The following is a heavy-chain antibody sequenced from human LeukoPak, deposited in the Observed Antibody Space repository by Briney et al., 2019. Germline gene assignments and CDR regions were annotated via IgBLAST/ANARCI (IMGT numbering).Heavy chain of an antibody. CDR2: IYYSGST. J-gene: IGHJ4*02. D-gene: IGHD5-18*01. CDR1: GGSISSGDYY. CDR3: ARGGVDTAMVDY. Sequence: SETLSLTCTVSGGSISSGDYYWSWIRQPPGKGLEWIGYIYYSGSTYYNPSLKSRVTISVDTSKNQFSLKLSSVTAADTAVYYCARGGVDTAMVDYWGQGTLVTVSS. V-gene: IGHV4-30-4*01.